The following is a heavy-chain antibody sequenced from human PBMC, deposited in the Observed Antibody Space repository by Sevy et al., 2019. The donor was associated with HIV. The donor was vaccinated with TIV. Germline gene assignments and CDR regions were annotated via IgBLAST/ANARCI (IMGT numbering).Heavy chain of an antibody. CDR2: IYHSGST. CDR1: GYSISSGYD. Sequence: SETLSLTCTVSGYSISSGYDWGWIRQPPGKGLEWIGSIYHSGSTYYNPSLKSRVTISVDTSKNQFSLKLSSVTAADTAVYYCAREAVEMATPTGDYWGQGTLVTVSS. D-gene: IGHD5-12*01. V-gene: IGHV4-38-2*02. J-gene: IGHJ4*02. CDR3: AREAVEMATPTGDY.